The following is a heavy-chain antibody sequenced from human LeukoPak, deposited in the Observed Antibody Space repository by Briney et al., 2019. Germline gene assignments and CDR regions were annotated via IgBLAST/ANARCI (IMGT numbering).Heavy chain of an antibody. Sequence: GASVKVSCKASGGTFSSHAISWVRQAPGQGLEWMGRIIPILGIANYAQKFQGRVTITTDESTSTAYMELSSLRSEDTAVYYCARRGQLAPFDYWGQGTLVTVSS. CDR3: ARRGQLAPFDY. CDR2: IIPILGIA. CDR1: GGTFSSHA. D-gene: IGHD6-13*01. V-gene: IGHV1-69*04. J-gene: IGHJ4*02.